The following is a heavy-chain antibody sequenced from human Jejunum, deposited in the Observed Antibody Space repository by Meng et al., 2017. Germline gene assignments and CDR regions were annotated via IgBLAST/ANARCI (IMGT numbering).Heavy chain of an antibody. Sequence: QVQLQASGPGLVRPSETLSLICTVSGGSVGRAGYQWGWIRQPPGRGLEWIGYANTNYNPSLKRRVTISLDTSRNLFSLSLTSVTAADTAVYYCARDSMGSLDYWGQGILVTVSS. V-gene: IGHV4-61*08. CDR2: ANT. J-gene: IGHJ4*02. D-gene: IGHD1-26*01. CDR1: GGSVGRAGYQ. CDR3: ARDSMGSLDY.